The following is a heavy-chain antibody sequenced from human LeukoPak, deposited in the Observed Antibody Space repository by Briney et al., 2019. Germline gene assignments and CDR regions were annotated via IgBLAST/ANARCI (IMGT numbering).Heavy chain of an antibody. CDR3: ARLEIERIAVAGGDAFDI. D-gene: IGHD6-19*01. J-gene: IGHJ3*02. CDR1: GGSISSSSYY. Sequence: MPSETLSLTCTVSGGSISSSSYYWGWIRQPPGKGLEWIGSIYYSGSTYYNPSLKSRVTISVDTSKNQFSLKLSSVTAADTAVYYCARLEIERIAVAGGDAFDIWGQGTMVTVSS. V-gene: IGHV4-39*01. CDR2: IYYSGST.